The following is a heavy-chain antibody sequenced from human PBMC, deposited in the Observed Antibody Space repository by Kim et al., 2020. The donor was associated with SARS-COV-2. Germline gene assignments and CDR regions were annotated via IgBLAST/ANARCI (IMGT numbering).Heavy chain of an antibody. CDR1: GYTFTGYY. D-gene: IGHD6-13*01. V-gene: IGHV1-2*06. CDR2: INPNSGGE. J-gene: IGHJ4*02. Sequence: ASVKVSCKASGYTFTGYYIHWVRQAPGQGLEWMGRINPNSGGENYAQKFQGRVTMTGDTSISTAYMELNRLTSDDTAVYYCARVRIALGGTPPDYWGQGTLVTVSS. CDR3: ARVRIALGGTPPDY.